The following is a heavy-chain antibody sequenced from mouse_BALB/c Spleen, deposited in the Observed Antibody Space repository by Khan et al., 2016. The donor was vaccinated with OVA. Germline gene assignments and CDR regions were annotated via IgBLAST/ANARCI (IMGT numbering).Heavy chain of an antibody. CDR3: SNHGSNSAWLTY. J-gene: IGHJ3*01. Sequence: QVQLKESGAELAKPGASVKMSCKASGYTFTSYWMHWVKQRPGQGLEWIGYINPSTGYTEYNQRFKDKATLTADKSSSTAYMQLSSLTSEESAVYDCSNHGSNSAWLTYWGQVTLVTVSA. D-gene: IGHD2-5*01. V-gene: IGHV1-7*01. CDR1: GYTFTSYW. CDR2: INPSTGYT.